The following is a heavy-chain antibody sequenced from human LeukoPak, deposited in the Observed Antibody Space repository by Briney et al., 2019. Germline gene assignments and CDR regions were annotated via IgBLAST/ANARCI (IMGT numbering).Heavy chain of an antibody. D-gene: IGHD5-12*01. CDR1: GFPFSTYS. J-gene: IGHJ5*02. CDR2: ISTTSRYI. Sequence: PGGSLRLSCAASGFPFSTYSMNWVRQAPGKGLEWVSSISTTSRYIYYADSVKGRFTISRDSAKNSLYLQMNSLRVEDTAVYYCARGNSDYDNDRWGQGALVTVSS. CDR3: ARGNSDYDNDR. V-gene: IGHV3-21*01.